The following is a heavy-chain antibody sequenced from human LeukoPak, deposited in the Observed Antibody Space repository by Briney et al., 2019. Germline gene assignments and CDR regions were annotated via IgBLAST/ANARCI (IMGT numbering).Heavy chain of an antibody. V-gene: IGHV3-23*01. J-gene: IGHJ4*02. CDR3: AKSDCSSSRCYTIDC. CDR1: GFTFSNFA. D-gene: IGHD2-2*02. CDR2: ISDSGGDT. Sequence: GGSLRLSCAASGFTFSNFAIHWVRQAPGKGLEWVSVISDSGGDTSYADSGKGRFTVSRDNSKNTLYLQMNSLRAEDAAVYYCAKSDCSSSRCYTIDCWGQGTLVTVSS.